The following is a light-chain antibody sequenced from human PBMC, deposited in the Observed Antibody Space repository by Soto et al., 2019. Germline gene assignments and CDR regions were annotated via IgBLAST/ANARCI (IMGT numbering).Light chain of an antibody. CDR1: QDISNY. CDR2: AAS. J-gene: IGKJ4*01. Sequence: DIQVTQSPSSLSASVGDRVTITCRASQDISNYLAWYQQKPGKVPELLIYAASALVSGVPSRFSGSGWRTDFTLTISRLQPEDAATYYCQKYDNAPLTCGGVTKVEIK. CDR3: QKYDNAPLT. V-gene: IGKV1-27*01.